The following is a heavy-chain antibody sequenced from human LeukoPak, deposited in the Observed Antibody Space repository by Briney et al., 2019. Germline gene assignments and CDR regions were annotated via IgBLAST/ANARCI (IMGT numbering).Heavy chain of an antibody. V-gene: IGHV3-23*01. CDR2: ISGSGGNT. CDR3: ARGRGGDYVPSRFDY. CDR1: GFAFSGFA. J-gene: IGHJ4*02. D-gene: IGHD4-17*01. Sequence: GGSLRLSSSASGFAFSGFAMGWVRQAPGKGLGWVSSISGSGGNTYYADSVEGRFTVSRDNSKNTLYLQMNSLRAEDTALYYCARGRGGDYVPSRFDYWGQGTLVTVSS.